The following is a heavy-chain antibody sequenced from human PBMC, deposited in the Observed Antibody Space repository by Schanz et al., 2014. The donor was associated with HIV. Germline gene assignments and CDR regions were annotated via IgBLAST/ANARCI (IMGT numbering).Heavy chain of an antibody. J-gene: IGHJ5*02. CDR1: GDSFSNLG. D-gene: IGHD6-6*01. CDR3: ARDTYGRGSSRDAKFDP. CDR2: IIPLFGAT. V-gene: IGHV1-69*01. Sequence: QVQLVQSGAEVKKPGSSVKISCKASGDSFSNLGINWVRQAPGQGLEWMGGIIPLFGATNYAPKFQDRVTIIADEAASTAYMELNSLRSEDTAVYYCARDTYGRGSSRDAKFDPWGQGTQVTVSS.